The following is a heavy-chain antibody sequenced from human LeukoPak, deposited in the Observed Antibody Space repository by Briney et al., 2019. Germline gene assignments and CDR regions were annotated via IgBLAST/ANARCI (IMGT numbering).Heavy chain of an antibody. CDR3: ARGSSGSYWS. CDR1: GGSISSGSYY. V-gene: IGHV4-61*02. D-gene: IGHD1-26*01. CDR2: IYTSGST. J-gene: IGHJ4*02. Sequence: SETLSLTCTVSGGSISSGSYYWSWIRQPAGKGLEWIGRIYTSGSTNYNPSLKSRVTISVDTSKNQFSLKLSSVTAADTAVYYCARGSSGSYWSWGQGTLVTVSS.